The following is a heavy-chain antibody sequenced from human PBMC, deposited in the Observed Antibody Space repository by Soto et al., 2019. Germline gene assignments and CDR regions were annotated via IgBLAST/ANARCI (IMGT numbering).Heavy chain of an antibody. Sequence: QVQLVQSGAEVKKPGSSVKVSCTASGGSLRNSVISWVRQAPAQRLEWMGGVIPILGTANYAQKFQGRVTMTADEATSTAYMDLSSLSPDDTAVDYCARLGHPGNWGPGTLVIVSS. CDR1: GGSLRNSV. V-gene: IGHV1-69*01. J-gene: IGHJ4*02. CDR3: ARLGHPGN. CDR2: VIPILGTA.